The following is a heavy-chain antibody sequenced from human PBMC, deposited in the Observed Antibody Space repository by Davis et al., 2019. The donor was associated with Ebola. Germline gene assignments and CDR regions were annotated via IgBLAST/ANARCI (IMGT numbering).Heavy chain of an antibody. V-gene: IGHV1-69*13. CDR2: IIPIIGTA. CDR1: GGTFSSYA. Sequence: AASVKVSCKASGGTFSSYAISWVRQAPGQGLEWMGGIIPIIGTANYAQKFQGRVTITADESTSTAYMELSSLRSEDTAVYYCARDRVVTHYYYGMDVWGQGTTVTVSS. J-gene: IGHJ6*02. D-gene: IGHD3-3*01. CDR3: ARDRVVTHYYYGMDV.